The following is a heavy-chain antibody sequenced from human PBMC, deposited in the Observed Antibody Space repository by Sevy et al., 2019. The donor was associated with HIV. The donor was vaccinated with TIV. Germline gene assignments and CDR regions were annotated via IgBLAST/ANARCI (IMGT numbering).Heavy chain of an antibody. V-gene: IGHV4-39*01. D-gene: IGHD3-3*01. Sequence: SETLSLTCTVSGGSISSSSYYWGWIRQPPGKGLEWIGSIYYSGSTYYNPSLKSLVTISVDTSKNQFSLKLSSVTAADTAVYYCARLDFWSGYPYFDYWGQGTLVTVSS. J-gene: IGHJ4*02. CDR2: IYYSGST. CDR1: GGSISSSSYY. CDR3: ARLDFWSGYPYFDY.